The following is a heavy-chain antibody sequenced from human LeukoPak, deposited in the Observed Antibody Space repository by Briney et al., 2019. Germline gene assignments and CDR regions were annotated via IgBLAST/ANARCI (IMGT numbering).Heavy chain of an antibody. D-gene: IGHD5-24*01. Sequence: GGSLRLSCVGSGFTFRSHAMSWVRQAPEKGLEFVSGIYENGGTTYYADSVKGRFSISRDNSKNTLYLQMNSLRAEDTALYYCAKDMGPGEMATITSEFDYWGQGTLVTVSS. V-gene: IGHV3-23*01. J-gene: IGHJ4*02. CDR2: IYENGGTT. CDR3: AKDMGPGEMATITSEFDY. CDR1: GFTFRSHA.